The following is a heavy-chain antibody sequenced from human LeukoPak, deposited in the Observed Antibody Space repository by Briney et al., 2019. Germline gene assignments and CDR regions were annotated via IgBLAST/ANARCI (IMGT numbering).Heavy chain of an antibody. D-gene: IGHD5-18*01. V-gene: IGHV4-59*01. J-gene: IGHJ4*02. CDR1: GGSISSYY. Sequence: PSETLSLTCTVSGGSISSYYWSWIRQSPGEGLEWIGYIHYRGSTNYNPSLKSRVTISVDTSKNQFSLKLSSLTAADTAVYYCARSDLGYSYGLHIDYWGQGTLVTVSS. CDR3: ARSDLGYSYGLHIDY. CDR2: IHYRGST.